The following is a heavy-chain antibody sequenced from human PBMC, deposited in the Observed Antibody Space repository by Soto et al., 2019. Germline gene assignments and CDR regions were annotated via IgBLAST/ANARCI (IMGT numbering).Heavy chain of an antibody. J-gene: IGHJ4*02. D-gene: IGHD3-16*01. CDR2: ISSSSSTI. Sequence: GGSLRGSCAASGFTFSSYSMNWVRQAPGKGLEWLSYISSSSSTIYYADSVKGRFTISRNNAKNSLFLQLNSLRAEDTAVYYCGRVRLGRYDLWRHYCGQG. CDR3: GRVRLGRYDLWRHY. CDR1: GFTFSSYS. V-gene: IGHV3-48*01.